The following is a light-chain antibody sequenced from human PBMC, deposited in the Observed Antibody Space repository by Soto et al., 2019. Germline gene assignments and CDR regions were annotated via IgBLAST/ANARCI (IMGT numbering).Light chain of an antibody. Sequence: DIQVTQSPSTLSGSVGDRVTITCRASQTISSWLAWYQQKPGKAPKLLIYKASTLKSGVPSRFSGSGSGTEFTLTISSLEPADFAVYYCQQRSLLFTFGGGTKVDIK. CDR2: KAS. CDR3: QQRSLLFT. V-gene: IGKV1-5*03. J-gene: IGKJ4*01. CDR1: QTISSW.